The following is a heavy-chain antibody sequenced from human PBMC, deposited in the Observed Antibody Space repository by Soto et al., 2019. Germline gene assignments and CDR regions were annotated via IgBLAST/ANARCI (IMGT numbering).Heavy chain of an antibody. CDR3: AREWTPATTDYYYYGMDV. CDR2: IYSGGST. V-gene: IGHV3-66*01. J-gene: IGHJ6*02. CDR1: GFTVSSNY. Sequence: GGSLRLSCAASGFTVSSNYMSWVRQAPGKGLEWVSVIYSGGSTYYADSVKGRFTISRDNSKNTLYLQMNSLRAEDTAVYYCAREWTPATTDYYYYGMDVWGQWT. D-gene: IGHD4-4*01.